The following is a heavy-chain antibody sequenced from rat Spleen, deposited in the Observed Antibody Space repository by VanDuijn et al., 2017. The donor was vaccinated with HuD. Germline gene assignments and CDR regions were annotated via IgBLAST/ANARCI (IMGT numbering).Heavy chain of an antibody. CDR2: ISPSGAIS. J-gene: IGHJ3*01. CDR1: GFTFSNFG. Sequence: EVQLVESGGGLVQPGRSLKLSCEASGFTFSNFGMHWIRQAPTKGLEWVASISPSGAISNYRDSVQGRFTISRDKAKSTLYLQMDSLRSEDSATYYCATGPRILRLDWFAYWGQGTLVTVSS. D-gene: IGHD1-6*01. V-gene: IGHV5-19*01. CDR3: ATGPRILRLDWFAY.